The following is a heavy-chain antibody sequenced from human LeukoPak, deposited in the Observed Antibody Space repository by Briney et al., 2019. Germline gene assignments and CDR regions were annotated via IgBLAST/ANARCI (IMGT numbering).Heavy chain of an antibody. D-gene: IGHD6-19*01. J-gene: IGHJ4*02. CDR2: MRYDGSNK. CDR3: AAPTGGIVGWLVLDFDY. V-gene: IGHV3-30*02. Sequence: QPGGSVRLSCAASGFTFSSYGMHWVRQAPGKGLEWVAIMRYDGSNKYYEDSVKGRFTISRDNSKNTLYLQMNSLRAEDTAVYYCAAPTGGIVGWLVLDFDYWGQGTLVTVHS. CDR1: GFTFSSYG.